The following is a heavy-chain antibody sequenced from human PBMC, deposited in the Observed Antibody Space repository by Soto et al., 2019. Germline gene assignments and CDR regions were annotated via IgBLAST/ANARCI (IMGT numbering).Heavy chain of an antibody. V-gene: IGHV1-18*01. D-gene: IGHD3-16*02. Sequence: QVQLVQSGAEVKKPGASVKVSCKASGYSFTSYGITWVRQAPGQGLEWMGWISAYNGDTNYAQKFQGRITMTTDASTRTAYMDLRRLGFDDTALYYCARDRDYVWGSYRHTSDYWGQGTLLTVSS. CDR3: ARDRDYVWGSYRHTSDY. CDR2: ISAYNGDT. J-gene: IGHJ4*02. CDR1: GYSFTSYG.